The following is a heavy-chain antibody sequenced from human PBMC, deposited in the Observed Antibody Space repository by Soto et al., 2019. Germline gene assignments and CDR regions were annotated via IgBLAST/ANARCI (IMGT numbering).Heavy chain of an antibody. CDR1: GFTFSSYG. J-gene: IGHJ6*02. CDR3: AKAEPGWGYYYYGMDV. V-gene: IGHV3-30*18. Sequence: GGSLRLSCAASGFTFSSYGMHWVRQAPGKGLEWVAVISYDGSNKYYADSVKGRFTISRDNSKNTLYLQMNSLRAEDTAVYYCAKAEPGWGYYYYGMDVWGQGTTVTVSS. D-gene: IGHD6-19*01. CDR2: ISYDGSNK.